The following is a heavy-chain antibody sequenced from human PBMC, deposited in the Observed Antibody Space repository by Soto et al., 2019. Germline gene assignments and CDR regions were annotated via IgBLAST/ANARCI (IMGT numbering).Heavy chain of an antibody. V-gene: IGHV3-23*01. Sequence: GGSLRLSCAASGFTFSSYAMSWVRQAPGKGLEWGSAISGSGGSTYYADSVKGRFTISRDNSKNTLYLQMNSLRAEDTAVYYCAKSDWGSLHLGYWGQGTLVTVSS. J-gene: IGHJ4*02. CDR3: AKSDWGSLHLGY. D-gene: IGHD7-27*01. CDR1: GFTFSSYA. CDR2: ISGSGGST.